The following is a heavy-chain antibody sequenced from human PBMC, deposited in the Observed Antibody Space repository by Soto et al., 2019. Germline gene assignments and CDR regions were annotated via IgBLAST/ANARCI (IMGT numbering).Heavy chain of an antibody. J-gene: IGHJ4*02. CDR2: IRSKTDGGTT. D-gene: IGHD6-13*01. V-gene: IGHV3-15*01. Sequence: GALRLSCAASGFTFTNAWMNWVRQAPGKGLEWVGRIRSKTDGGTTDYAAPVKGRFTISRDDSKNTLYLQMNSLRTEDTAVYYCTSWRERLVVGEFDYWGQGTLVTVSS. CDR3: TSWRERLVVGEFDY. CDR1: GFTFTNAW.